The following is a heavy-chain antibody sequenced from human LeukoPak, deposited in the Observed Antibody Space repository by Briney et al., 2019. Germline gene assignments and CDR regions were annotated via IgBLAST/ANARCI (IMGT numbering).Heavy chain of an antibody. V-gene: IGHV3-23*01. D-gene: IGHD2-2*03. CDR3: ARAGGPWIKVHLHVDY. J-gene: IGHJ4*02. CDR2: ISGSGGSA. CDR1: GFTFSSYA. Sequence: PGGSLRLSCAASGFTFSSYAMSWVRQAPGKGLEWVSAISGSGGSAYYADSVKGRFTISRDNSKNTLCLQMNSPRAEDTAVYYCARAGGPWIKVHLHVDYRGQGTLVTVSS.